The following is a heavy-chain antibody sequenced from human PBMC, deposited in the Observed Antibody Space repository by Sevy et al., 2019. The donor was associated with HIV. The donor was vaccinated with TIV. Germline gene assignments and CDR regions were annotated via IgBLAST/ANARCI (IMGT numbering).Heavy chain of an antibody. J-gene: IGHJ5*02. D-gene: IGHD2-15*01. CDR2: IKPEGSEK. Sequence: GGSLRLSCAASGFSFSNYWMNWVRQAPGKGLEWVANIKPEGSEKYYVDSVKGRFTISRENAKQSLFLQMNSLRAEDMAVYYCARDVGWQRFDPWGQGTLVTVSS. CDR3: ARDVGWQRFDP. V-gene: IGHV3-7*01. CDR1: GFSFSNYW.